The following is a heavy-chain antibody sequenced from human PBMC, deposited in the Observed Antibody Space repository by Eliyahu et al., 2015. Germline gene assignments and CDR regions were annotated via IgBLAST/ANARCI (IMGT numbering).Heavy chain of an antibody. CDR1: XXTLSSXW. J-gene: IGHJ4*02. CDR3: ARVVDDSSGSNFDY. CDR2: INTDGSTT. V-gene: IGHV3-74*01. D-gene: IGHD3-22*01. Sequence: EVQLVESGGGLVQPGGSLRLSXAASXXTLSSXWMHWXRQAPGKGLVWVSRINTDGSTTTYADSVKGRFTISRDNAKNTLYLQMNSLRAEDTAVYYCARVVDDSSGSNFDYWGQGTLITVSS.